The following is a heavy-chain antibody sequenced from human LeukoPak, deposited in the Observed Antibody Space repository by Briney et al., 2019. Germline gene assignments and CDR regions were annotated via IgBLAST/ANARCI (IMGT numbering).Heavy chain of an antibody. CDR1: GGSISGYY. CDR2: IYYSGST. J-gene: IGHJ5*02. V-gene: IGHV4-31*03. D-gene: IGHD6-13*01. CDR3: AREVTGIAAAGTWFDP. Sequence: SETLSLTCTVSGGSISGYYWSWIRQHPGKGLEWIGYIYYSGSTYYNPSLKSRVTISVDTSKNQFSLKLSSVTAADTAVYYCAREVTGIAAAGTWFDPWGQGTLVTVSS.